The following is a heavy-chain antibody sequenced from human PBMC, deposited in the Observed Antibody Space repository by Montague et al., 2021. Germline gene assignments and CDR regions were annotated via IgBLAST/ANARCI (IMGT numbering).Heavy chain of an antibody. CDR3: ARHNGGWYSDFDY. J-gene: IGHJ4*02. V-gene: IGHV2-5*01. CDR1: GFSLNTRAVG. CDR2: IYWNDDK. D-gene: IGHD6-19*01. Sequence: PALVKPTQTLTLTCNFSGFSLNTRAVGVGWIRQPPGKALEWLALIYWNDDKRYSPSLKSRLTITKDTSKNQVVLTMANADPVDTATYYCARHNGGWYSDFDYWSQGTLVTVSS.